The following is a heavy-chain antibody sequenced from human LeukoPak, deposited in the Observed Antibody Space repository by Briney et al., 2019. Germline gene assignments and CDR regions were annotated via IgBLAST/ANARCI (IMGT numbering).Heavy chain of an antibody. D-gene: IGHD1-26*01. V-gene: IGHV4-34*01. CDR2: INHSGGT. Sequence: PSETLSLTCAVYGGSFSGYYWSWIRQPPGKGLEWIGEINHSGGTNYNPSLKSRVTISVDTSKNQFSLKLSSVTAADTAVYYCARFVTGATPFDYWGQGTLVTVSS. J-gene: IGHJ4*02. CDR3: ARFVTGATPFDY. CDR1: GGSFSGYY.